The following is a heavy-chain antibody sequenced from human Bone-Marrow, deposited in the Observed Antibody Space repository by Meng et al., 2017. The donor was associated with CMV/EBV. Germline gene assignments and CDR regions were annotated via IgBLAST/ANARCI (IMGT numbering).Heavy chain of an antibody. V-gene: IGHV1-8*01. CDR2: MNPNSGNT. J-gene: IGHJ4*02. Sequence: ASVKVSCKPSGYTFTTYDINWVRQAPGQGLEWMGWMNPNSGNTGYAQKFQGRVTITRNTSISTAYMELSSLRSEDTAVYYCARGGITIFGVVIMGSLDYWGQGTLVTVSS. CDR1: GYTFTTYD. CDR3: ARGGITIFGVVIMGSLDY. D-gene: IGHD3-3*01.